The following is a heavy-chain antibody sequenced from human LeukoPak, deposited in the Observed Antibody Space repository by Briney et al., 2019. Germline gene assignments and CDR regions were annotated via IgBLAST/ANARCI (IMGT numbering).Heavy chain of an antibody. D-gene: IGHD2-15*01. CDR1: GGSISSDYY. Sequence: SQTLSLTCTVSGGSISSDYYWSWIRQPPGKGLEWIGYIYYSGRTYYNLSLKSRVTISVDTSKNQFSLNLGSVIAADTAVYYRARRRQRYCGGGGCFGDFDSWGPGTLVTVSS. V-gene: IGHV4-30-4*01. J-gene: IGHJ5*01. CDR3: ARRRQRYCGGGGCFGDFDS. CDR2: IYYSGRT.